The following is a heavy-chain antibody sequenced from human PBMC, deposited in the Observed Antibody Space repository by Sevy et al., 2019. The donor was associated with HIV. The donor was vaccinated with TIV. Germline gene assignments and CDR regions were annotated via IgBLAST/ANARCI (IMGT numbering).Heavy chain of an antibody. CDR1: EFTFSSYW. J-gene: IGHJ6*02. D-gene: IGHD1-26*01. V-gene: IGHV3-7*01. CDR3: ARSGGSYDYGMDV. Sequence: GGSLRLSCAASEFTFSSYWMSWVRQAPGKGLEWVANIKQDGSEKYYVDSVKGRFTIYRDNAKNSLYLQMNSLRAEETAVYYCARSGGSYDYGMDVWGQGTKVTVSS. CDR2: IKQDGSEK.